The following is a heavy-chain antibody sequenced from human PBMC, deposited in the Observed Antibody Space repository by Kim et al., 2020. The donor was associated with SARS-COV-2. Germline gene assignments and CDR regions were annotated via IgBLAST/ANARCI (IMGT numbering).Heavy chain of an antibody. CDR3: TTRNYDNLTVYPHFDS. J-gene: IGHJ4*02. D-gene: IGHD3-9*01. V-gene: IGHV3-15*01. Sequence: PGQGRVTISRHESKDTLYLQMNSLKTEDTAVYYCTTRNYDNLTVYPHFDSWGQGTLVTVSS.